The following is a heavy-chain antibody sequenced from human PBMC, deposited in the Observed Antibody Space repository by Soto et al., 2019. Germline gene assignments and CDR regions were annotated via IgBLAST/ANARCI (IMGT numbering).Heavy chain of an antibody. V-gene: IGHV1-69*13. J-gene: IGHJ6*03. D-gene: IGHD3-16*01. CDR2: IIPIFDTA. Sequence: SVKVSCKASGGTFSNYVIAWVRQAPGQGLEWMGGIIPIFDTANYAQKFRDKVTLNADESTNTVYMELSSLTSEDTAVYYCARGRMGGSYYHSMDIWGRGTTVTVYS. CDR3: ARGRMGGSYYHSMDI. CDR1: GGTFSNYV.